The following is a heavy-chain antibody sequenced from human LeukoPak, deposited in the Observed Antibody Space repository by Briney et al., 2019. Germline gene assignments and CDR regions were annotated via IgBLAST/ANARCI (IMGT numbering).Heavy chain of an antibody. V-gene: IGHV1-69*13. D-gene: IGHD5-18*01. CDR1: GGTFSSYA. Sequence: AASVKVSCKASGGTFSSYAISWVRQAPGQGLEWMGGIIPIFGTANYAQKFQGRVTITADESTSTAYMELSSLRSEDTAVYYCARAVGDTAMVEFDPWAREPWSPSPQ. CDR3: ARAVGDTAMVEFDP. J-gene: IGHJ5*02. CDR2: IIPIFGTA.